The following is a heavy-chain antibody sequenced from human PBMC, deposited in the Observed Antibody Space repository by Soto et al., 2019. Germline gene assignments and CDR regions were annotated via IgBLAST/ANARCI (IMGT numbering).Heavy chain of an antibody. CDR2: INHSGST. J-gene: IGHJ4*02. Sequence: QVQLQQWGAGLLKPSETLSLTCAVYGGSFSGYYWNWIRQPPGKGLEWIGEINHSGSTNYNPSLKSRVTISVDTSKNQFSLTLSSVPAADTAVYYCASGYGRNFDYWGQGTLVTVSS. V-gene: IGHV4-34*01. CDR3: ASGYGRNFDY. D-gene: IGHD3-10*01. CDR1: GGSFSGYY.